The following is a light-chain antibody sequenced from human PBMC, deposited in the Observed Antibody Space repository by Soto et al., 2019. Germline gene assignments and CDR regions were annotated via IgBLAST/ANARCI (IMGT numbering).Light chain of an antibody. CDR1: SGHSSYA. J-gene: IGLJ2*01. Sequence: QPVLTQSPSASASLGASVKLTCTLSSGHSSYAIAWHQQQPDKGPRYLMKLNSDGSHSKGDGIPDRFSGSSSGTERHLTISSLQSEDEADYYCQTWGTAIHDVEFGRGTKLTVL. V-gene: IGLV4-69*01. CDR2: LNSDGSH. CDR3: QTWGTAIHDVE.